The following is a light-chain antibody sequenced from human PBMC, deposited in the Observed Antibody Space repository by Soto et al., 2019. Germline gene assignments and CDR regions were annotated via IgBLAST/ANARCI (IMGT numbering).Light chain of an antibody. CDR1: SRDVGSYNL. J-gene: IGLJ1*01. CDR3: CSYAGSSLV. V-gene: IGLV2-23*02. CDR2: EVS. Sequence: QSVLTQPASVSGSPGQSITISCTGTSRDVGSYNLVSWYQQHPGKAPKLMIYEVSKRPSGVSNRFSGSKSGNTASLTISVLQAEDEADYYCCSYAGSSLVFGTGTKVTVL.